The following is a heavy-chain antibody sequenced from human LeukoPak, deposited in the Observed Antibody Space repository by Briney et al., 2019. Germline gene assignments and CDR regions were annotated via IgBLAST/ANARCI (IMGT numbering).Heavy chain of an antibody. J-gene: IGHJ4*02. CDR2: INQDGSEK. CDR1: GFTFSNYW. V-gene: IGHV3-7*05. D-gene: IGHD5-24*01. Sequence: GGSLRLSCAASGFTFSNYWMSWVRQAPGKGLEWVANINQDGSEKYYVDSVKGRFTISRDNSKNSLYLEMNSLRIEDTGLYYCAKDKGDGEYVDYWGQGTLVTVSS. CDR3: AKDKGDGEYVDY.